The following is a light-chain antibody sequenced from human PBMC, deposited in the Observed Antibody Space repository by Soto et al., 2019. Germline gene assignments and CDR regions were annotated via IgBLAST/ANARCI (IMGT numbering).Light chain of an antibody. J-gene: IGKJ4*01. Sequence: EIVLTQSTATLSLSPGERATLSCRASQNVSSYLAWYQQKPGQAPRLLLYDASNRATGIPARFSGSGSGTDFTLTISSLEPEDFAIYYCQQRSNWLLTFGGGTKVEIK. V-gene: IGKV3-11*01. CDR1: QNVSSY. CDR2: DAS. CDR3: QQRSNWLLT.